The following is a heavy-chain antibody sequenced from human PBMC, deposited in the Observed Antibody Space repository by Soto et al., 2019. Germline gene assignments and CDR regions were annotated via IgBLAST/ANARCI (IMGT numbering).Heavy chain of an antibody. CDR3: ARVRYFDWPRDAFDI. D-gene: IGHD3-9*01. V-gene: IGHV1-3*01. J-gene: IGHJ3*02. Sequence: ASVKVSCKASGYTFTSYAMHWVRQAPGQRLEWMGWINAGNGSTSYAQKFQGRVTMTRDTSTSTVYMELSSLRSEDTAVYYCARVRYFDWPRDAFDIWGQGTMVTVSS. CDR1: GYTFTSYA. CDR2: INAGNGST.